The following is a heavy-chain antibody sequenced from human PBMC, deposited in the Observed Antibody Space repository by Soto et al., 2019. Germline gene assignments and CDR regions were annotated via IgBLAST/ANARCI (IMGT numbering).Heavy chain of an antibody. CDR3: ARDRLLWFGELLDYYYGMDV. Sequence: ASVKVSCKASGYTFTSYGISWVRQAPGQGLEWMGWISAYNGNTNYAQKLQGRVTMTTDTSTSTAYMELRSLRSDDTAVYYCARDRLLWFGELLDYYYGMDVWGQGTTVTVSS. V-gene: IGHV1-18*01. D-gene: IGHD3-10*01. J-gene: IGHJ6*02. CDR2: ISAYNGNT. CDR1: GYTFTSYG.